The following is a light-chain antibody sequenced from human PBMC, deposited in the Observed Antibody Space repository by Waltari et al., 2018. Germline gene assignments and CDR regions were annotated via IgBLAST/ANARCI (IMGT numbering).Light chain of an antibody. CDR1: QSISSY. Sequence: EIVFTQSPATLTLSPGERASLSCTASQSISSYLAWYQQKPGQPPRLLIYDASTRATGIPARFSGSGSGTDFTLIISSLEPEDFAVYYCQHRGHWPPEATFGPGTKVDIK. CDR3: QHRGHWPPEAT. V-gene: IGKV3-11*01. CDR2: DAS. J-gene: IGKJ3*01.